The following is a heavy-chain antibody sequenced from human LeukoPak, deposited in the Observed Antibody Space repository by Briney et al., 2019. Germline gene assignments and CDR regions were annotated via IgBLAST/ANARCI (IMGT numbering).Heavy chain of an antibody. CDR2: IYYSGST. CDR1: GGSISRYY. V-gene: IGHV4-59*01. Sequence: SETLSLTCTVSGGSISRYYWSWIRQPPGKGLEWIGYIYYSGSTNYNPSLKSRVTISVDTSKNQFSLKLSSVTAADTAVYYCARDRDSSGYYDYWDQGTLVTVSS. CDR3: ARDRDSSGYYDY. D-gene: IGHD3-22*01. J-gene: IGHJ4*02.